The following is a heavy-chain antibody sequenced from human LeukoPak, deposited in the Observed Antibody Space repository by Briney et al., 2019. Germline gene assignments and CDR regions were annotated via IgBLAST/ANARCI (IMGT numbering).Heavy chain of an antibody. Sequence: ASVKVSCKASGYTFTGYYMHWVRQAPGQGPEWMGWINPNSGGTNYAQKFQGRVTMTRDTSISTAYMELSRLRSEDTAVYYCARDRTYYYDSSGPWYFDYWGQGTLVTVSS. D-gene: IGHD3-22*01. CDR1: GYTFTGYY. V-gene: IGHV1-2*02. J-gene: IGHJ4*02. CDR2: INPNSGGT. CDR3: ARDRTYYYDSSGPWYFDY.